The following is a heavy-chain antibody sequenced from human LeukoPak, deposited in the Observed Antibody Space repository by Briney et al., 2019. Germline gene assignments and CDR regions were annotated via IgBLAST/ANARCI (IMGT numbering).Heavy chain of an antibody. CDR3: ARVAIGANYFDY. CDR1: GGSISSYY. CDR2: IYYSGST. V-gene: IGHV4-59*01. J-gene: IGHJ4*02. Sequence: SETLSLTCTVSGGSISSYYWSWIRQPPGKGLEWIGYIYYSGSTSYNPSLKSRVTISVDTSKNQFSLKLSSVTAADTAVYYCARVAIGANYFDYWGQGTLVTVSS. D-gene: IGHD2-21*01.